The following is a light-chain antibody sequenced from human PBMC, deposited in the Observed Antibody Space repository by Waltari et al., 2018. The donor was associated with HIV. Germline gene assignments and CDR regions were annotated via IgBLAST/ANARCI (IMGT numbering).Light chain of an antibody. V-gene: IGLV1-47*01. Sequence: QSVLTQPPSASGTPGQRVTISCSGSSSNIGSYYVYWYQQLPGTAPKLLIYRNNQRPSGVPDRFSGSKSGTSASLAISGLRSEDEADYYCAAWGNSLSLLFGGGTKLTVL. CDR1: SSNIGSYY. J-gene: IGLJ2*01. CDR3: AAWGNSLSLL. CDR2: RNN.